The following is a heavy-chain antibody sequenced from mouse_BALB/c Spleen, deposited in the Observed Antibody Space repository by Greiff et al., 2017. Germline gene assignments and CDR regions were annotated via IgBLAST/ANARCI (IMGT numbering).Heavy chain of an antibody. CDR1: GYSITSGYY. J-gene: IGHJ3*01. D-gene: IGHD2-2*01. V-gene: IGHV3-6*02. CDR2: ISYDGSN. Sequence: EVKLMESGPGLVKPSQSLSLTCSVTGYSITSGYYWNWIRQFPGNKLEWMGYISYDGSNNYNPSLKNRISITRDTSKNQFFLKLNSVTTEDTATYYCARGGEYGYDLAYWGQGTLVTVSA. CDR3: ARGGEYGYDLAY.